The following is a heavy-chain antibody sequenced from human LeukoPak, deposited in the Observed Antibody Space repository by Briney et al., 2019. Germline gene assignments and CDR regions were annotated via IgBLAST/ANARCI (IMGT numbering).Heavy chain of an antibody. D-gene: IGHD2-2*01. Sequence: ASVKVSCKSSGYTFTGNYMHWVRQAPGQGLEWMGVINPSGGSTSFAQKFQARLTMTRDTSTSTVYMELSGLRSEDTAVYYYAREIVVVPAAMGFDPWGQGTLVTVSS. J-gene: IGHJ5*02. CDR3: AREIVVVPAAMGFDP. CDR1: GYTFTGNY. V-gene: IGHV1-46*01. CDR2: INPSGGST.